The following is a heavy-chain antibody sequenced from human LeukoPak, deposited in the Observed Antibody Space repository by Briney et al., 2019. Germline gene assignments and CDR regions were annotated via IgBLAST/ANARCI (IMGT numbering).Heavy chain of an antibody. CDR2: ISYSGST. CDR3: ARLTDF. J-gene: IGHJ4*02. V-gene: IGHV4-39*01. CDR1: GGSIIISNYY. Sequence: PSETLSLTCTVSGGSIIISNYYWGWIRQSPGKGLECIGKISYSGSTYYNPSLRSRVHMSVDTSTNQFSLKLSSVTAADTAVYYCARLTDFWGQGILATVST.